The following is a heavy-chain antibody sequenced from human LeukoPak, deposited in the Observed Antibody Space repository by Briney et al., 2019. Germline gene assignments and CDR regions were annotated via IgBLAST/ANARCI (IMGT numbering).Heavy chain of an antibody. CDR1: GGSISSYY. V-gene: IGHV4-59*12. CDR3: ARDDYGDRGFDF. J-gene: IGHJ4*02. Sequence: SETLSLTCTVSGGSISSYYWSWIRQPPGKGLEWIGNVYYSGSTFYNPSLKSRVTISIDTSKNQFSLQLQSVTAADTAVYYCARDDYGDRGFDFWGQGSLLIVSS. CDR2: VYYSGST. D-gene: IGHD4-17*01.